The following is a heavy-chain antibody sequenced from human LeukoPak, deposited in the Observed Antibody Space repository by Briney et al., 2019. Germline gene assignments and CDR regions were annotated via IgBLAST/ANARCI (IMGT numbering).Heavy chain of an antibody. D-gene: IGHD3-10*01. V-gene: IGHV1-69*01. Sequence: AASVKVSXKASRDTFTRCAFSWVRQAPGQGLEWMGGIIPIDGTANFAQKFQGRVTITADQSTSTAYMELSGLRSEDTAIYYCARDPGAPVRAFDIWGQGTLVTVSS. J-gene: IGHJ3*02. CDR2: IIPIDGTA. CDR3: ARDPGAPVRAFDI. CDR1: RDTFTRCA.